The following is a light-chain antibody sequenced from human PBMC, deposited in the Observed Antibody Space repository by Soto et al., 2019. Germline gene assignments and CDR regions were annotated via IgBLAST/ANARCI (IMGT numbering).Light chain of an antibody. Sequence: EIGLTQSPATLSWSPGERATLSFRASQSVSYYLAWYQQKPGQAPRLLIYDASNRATGIPARFSGSGSGTDFTLTITSLAPEDFAVYFCQQRSHWPSLTFGGGTKVDIK. CDR1: QSVSYY. CDR2: DAS. CDR3: QQRSHWPSLT. J-gene: IGKJ4*01. V-gene: IGKV3-11*01.